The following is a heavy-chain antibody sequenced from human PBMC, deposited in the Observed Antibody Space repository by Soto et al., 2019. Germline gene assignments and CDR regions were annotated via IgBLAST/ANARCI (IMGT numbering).Heavy chain of an antibody. CDR2: IYTSGST. CDR1: CGSISSYY. V-gene: IGHV4-4*07. J-gene: IGHJ6*02. CDR3: VWTPTHYYYGMDV. D-gene: IGHD3-3*01. Sequence: SETLSLTCTVSCGSISSYYWSWIRQPPGKGLEWIGRIYTSGSTNYNPSLKSRVTMSVDTSKNQSSLKLSSVTAADTAVYYCVWTPTHYYYGMDVWGQGTTVTVSS.